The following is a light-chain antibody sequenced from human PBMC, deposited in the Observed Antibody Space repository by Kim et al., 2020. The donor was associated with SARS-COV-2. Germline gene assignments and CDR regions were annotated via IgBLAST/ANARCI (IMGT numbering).Light chain of an antibody. J-gene: IGLJ1*01. V-gene: IGLV3-19*01. CDR1: SLRSYY. CDR3: CSWDTTGKLFV. CDR2: GED. Sequence: ALGQTVRITCQGDSLRSYYPSWFQQKPGQAPLLVMYGEDNRPSGIPDRFSGSSSGNTASLTITGAQAQDEGDYYCCSWDTTGKLFVFGTGTKVTVL.